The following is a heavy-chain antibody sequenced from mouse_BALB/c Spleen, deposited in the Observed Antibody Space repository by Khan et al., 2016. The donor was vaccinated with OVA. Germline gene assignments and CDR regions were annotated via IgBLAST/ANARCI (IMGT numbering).Heavy chain of an antibody. CDR3: GRSYRIVFDY. V-gene: IGHV1-20*02. CDR2: INPYIGET. CDR1: GYSFTGYV. Sequence: EVQLQESGPELVKPGASVKISCKASGYSFTGYVMNWVMQSHGKSLEWIGRINPYIGETFYNKKFKDKATLTVDESSSTAHMELRSLASEDSAVYSWGRSYRIVFDYWGQGTSLTVSS. D-gene: IGHD1-1*01. J-gene: IGHJ2*03.